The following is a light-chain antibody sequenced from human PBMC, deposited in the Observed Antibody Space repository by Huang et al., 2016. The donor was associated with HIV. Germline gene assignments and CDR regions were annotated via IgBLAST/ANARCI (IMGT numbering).Light chain of an antibody. Sequence: EIVMTQSPATLSVSPGERATLSCRASQSVTSLAWYQQKPGQTPRLLIYGASTRATGIPARCSGRVSGTDFTITSSSLQSEEFAVYYCQQYNNWPSITFGQGTRLEMK. V-gene: IGKV3-15*01. J-gene: IGKJ5*01. CDR3: QQYNNWPSIT. CDR2: GAS. CDR1: QSVTS.